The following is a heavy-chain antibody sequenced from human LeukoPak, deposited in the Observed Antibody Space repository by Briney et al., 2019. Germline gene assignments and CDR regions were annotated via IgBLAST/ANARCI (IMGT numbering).Heavy chain of an antibody. CDR1: GGTFSSYA. D-gene: IGHD1-26*01. J-gene: IGHJ6*02. Sequence: ASVKVSCKASGGTFSSYAISWVRQAPGQGLEWMGWISAYNGNTKYAQRFQGRVTMTTDTSTSTAHMELRSLISEDTAVYFCARGIVGATALMDVWGQGNTVTVSS. CDR3: ARGIVGATALMDV. V-gene: IGHV1-18*01. CDR2: ISAYNGNT.